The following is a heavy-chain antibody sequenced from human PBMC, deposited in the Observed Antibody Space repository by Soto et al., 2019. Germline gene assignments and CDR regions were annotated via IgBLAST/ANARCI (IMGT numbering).Heavy chain of an antibody. J-gene: IGHJ5*02. CDR3: TRDASRDSSARGWFDP. CDR2: ISSNSAYI. CDR1: GFTFRSFT. Sequence: VGSVKLSCAASGFTFRSFTMNWVLQAPGKGLEWVSTISSNSAYIYYTDALRGRFTISRDNAKNSLHLQMNSLRAEDTAVYYCTRDASRDSSARGWFDPWGPGTLVTVSS. D-gene: IGHD6-13*01. V-gene: IGHV3-21*01.